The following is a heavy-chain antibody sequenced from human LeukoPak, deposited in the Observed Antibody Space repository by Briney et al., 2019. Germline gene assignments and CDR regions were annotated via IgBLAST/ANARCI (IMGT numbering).Heavy chain of an antibody. CDR3: ARGYCTNGVCYFSS. D-gene: IGHD2-8*01. CDR2: ISYDGSNK. CDR1: GFTFSNYG. J-gene: IGHJ5*02. Sequence: PGRSLRLSCAASGFTFSNYGMHWVRQAPGKGLEWVAVISYDGSNKYYTDSVKGRFTISRDNAKNTLYLQMNSLRAEDTAVYYCARGYCTNGVCYFSSWGQGTLVTVSS. V-gene: IGHV3-30*03.